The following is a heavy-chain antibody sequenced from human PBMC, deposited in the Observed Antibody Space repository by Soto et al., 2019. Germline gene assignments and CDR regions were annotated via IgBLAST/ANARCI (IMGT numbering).Heavy chain of an antibody. CDR2: INPIFGTA. V-gene: IGHV1-69*06. CDR1: GGTFSSYA. CDR3: ARGLGLYYFDY. D-gene: IGHD1-26*01. Sequence: SVKVSCKASGGTFSSYAISWVRQAPGQRLEWMGGINPIFGTAKYAQKFQGRVTITGDKSTSTAYMELSSLRSEDTAVYYCARGLGLYYFDYWGQGTLVTVSS. J-gene: IGHJ4*02.